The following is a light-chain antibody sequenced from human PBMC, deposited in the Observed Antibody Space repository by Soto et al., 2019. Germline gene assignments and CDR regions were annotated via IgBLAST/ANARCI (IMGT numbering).Light chain of an antibody. Sequence: QSVLTQPPSASGTPGQRVTNSCSRSSSNIGSNYVYWYQQLPGTAPKLLIYRNNQRPAGVPDRFSGSKSGTSASLAISGLRSEDEADYYCAAWDDSLSGRVFGGGTKVTVL. J-gene: IGLJ2*01. CDR3: AAWDDSLSGRV. CDR2: RNN. CDR1: SSNIGSNY. V-gene: IGLV1-47*01.